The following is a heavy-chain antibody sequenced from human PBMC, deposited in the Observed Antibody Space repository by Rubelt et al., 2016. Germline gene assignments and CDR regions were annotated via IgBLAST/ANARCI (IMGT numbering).Heavy chain of an antibody. Sequence: LVQPGESLRLSCEGSGFTFSSYSMDWVRQVPGKGLEWISYISGGMETIYYADSVRGRFTISRDNAKNSLYLQMDSLRAEDTAVYYCARDGAHRDIDYWGQGTLVSVSS. V-gene: IGHV3-48*04. CDR2: ISGGMETI. D-gene: IGHD1-14*01. J-gene: IGHJ4*02. CDR3: ARDGAHRDIDY. CDR1: GFTFSSYS.